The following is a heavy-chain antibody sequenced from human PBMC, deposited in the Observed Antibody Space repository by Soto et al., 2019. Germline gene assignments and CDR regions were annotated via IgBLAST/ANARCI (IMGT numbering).Heavy chain of an antibody. V-gene: IGHV4-4*02. CDR1: GVSISSINW. Sequence: QVQLQESGPGLVKPSGTLSLTCAVSGVSISSINWWSWVRQPPGKGLEWIGEIYHSGSNNYNPSLKSRVTISVHKSQNQFYLELSSGTAADTAVYYCARVAVAGTRVDYGGQGPLVTFSS. CDR2: IYHSGSN. D-gene: IGHD6-19*01. J-gene: IGHJ4*02. CDR3: ARVAVAGTRVDY.